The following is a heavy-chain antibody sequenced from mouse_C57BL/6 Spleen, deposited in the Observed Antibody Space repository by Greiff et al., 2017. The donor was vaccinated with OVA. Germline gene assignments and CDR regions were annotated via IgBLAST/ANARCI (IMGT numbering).Heavy chain of an antibody. CDR3: ARSSYGYAMDY. D-gene: IGHD2-12*01. CDR1: GYTFTSYT. CDR2: INPSSGYT. J-gene: IGHJ4*01. Sequence: QVQLQQSGAELARPGASVKMSCKASGYTFTSYTMHSVKQRPGQGLEWIGYINPSSGYTKYNQKFKDKATLTADKSSSTAYMQLSSLTSEDSAVYYCARSSYGYAMDYWGQGTSVTVSS. V-gene: IGHV1-4*01.